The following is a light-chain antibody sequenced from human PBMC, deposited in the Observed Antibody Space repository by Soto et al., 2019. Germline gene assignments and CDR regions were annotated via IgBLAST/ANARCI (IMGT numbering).Light chain of an antibody. Sequence: VMTQPPATLSVSPGDRATLSFRSSRSGSNYLAWYQQKPGQAPRLFIYGSSTRATCIPVRCGGSGFGTESTLTVSSLQSEDFAVYYCQQYKNWPLFGQGTRLEI. CDR3: QQYKNWPL. CDR2: GSS. CDR1: RSGSNY. V-gene: IGKV3-15*01. J-gene: IGKJ5*01.